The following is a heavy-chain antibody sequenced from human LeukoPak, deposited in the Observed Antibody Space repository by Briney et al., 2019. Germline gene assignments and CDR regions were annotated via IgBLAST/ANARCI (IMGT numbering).Heavy chain of an antibody. D-gene: IGHD3-10*01. V-gene: IGHV3-21*01. J-gene: IGHJ4*02. Sequence: PGGSLRLSCAASGFTFSSYNMNWVRQAPGKGREWVSSITRSSSNIYYADSVKGRFTISRDNAQNSLYLQMNSLRAEDTAVYYCARGAYYYGSGSYSFQIDNWGQGTLVTVSS. CDR3: ARGAYYYGSGSYSFQIDN. CDR2: ITRSSSNI. CDR1: GFTFSSYN.